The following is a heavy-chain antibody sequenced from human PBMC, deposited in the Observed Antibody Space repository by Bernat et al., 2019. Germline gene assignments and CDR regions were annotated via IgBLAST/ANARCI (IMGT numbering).Heavy chain of an antibody. D-gene: IGHD3-3*01. V-gene: IGHV3-11*01. Sequence: QVQLVESGGGLVKPGGSLRLSCAASGFTFSDYYMSWIRQAPGKGLEWVSYISSSGSTIYYADSVKGRFTISRDNAKNSLYLQMNSLRAEDTAVYYCERVVTPSCVEWLHAFDYWGQGTLVTVSS. CDR3: ERVVTPSCVEWLHAFDY. CDR2: ISSSGSTI. J-gene: IGHJ4*02. CDR1: GFTFSDYY.